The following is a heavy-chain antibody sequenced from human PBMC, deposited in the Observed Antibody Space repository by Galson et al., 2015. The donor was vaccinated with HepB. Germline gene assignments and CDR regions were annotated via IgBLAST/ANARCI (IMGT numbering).Heavy chain of an antibody. Sequence: SETLSLTCTVSGGSISSSSYYWGWIRQPPGKGLEWIGSIYYSGSTYYNPSLKSRVTISVDTSKNQFSLKLSSVTAADTAVYYCARAKTGSWDAFDIWGQGTMVTVSS. CDR1: GGSISSSSYY. D-gene: IGHD2-15*01. CDR2: IYYSGST. CDR3: ARAKTGSWDAFDI. V-gene: IGHV4-39*01. J-gene: IGHJ3*02.